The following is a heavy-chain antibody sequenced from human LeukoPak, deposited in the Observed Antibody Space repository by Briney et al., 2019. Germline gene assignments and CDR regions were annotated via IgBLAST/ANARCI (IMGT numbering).Heavy chain of an antibody. D-gene: IGHD3-10*01. Sequence: GGSLRLSCAASGFTFSSYWMSWVRQAPGKGLEWVANIKQDGSEKYYVDSVKGRFTISRDNAKNSLYLQMNSLRAEDTAVYYCARDRRWGGTMVRGDQFLIRGQGTMVTVSS. CDR3: ARDRRWGGTMVRGDQFLI. CDR2: IKQDGSEK. J-gene: IGHJ3*02. V-gene: IGHV3-7*01. CDR1: GFTFSSYW.